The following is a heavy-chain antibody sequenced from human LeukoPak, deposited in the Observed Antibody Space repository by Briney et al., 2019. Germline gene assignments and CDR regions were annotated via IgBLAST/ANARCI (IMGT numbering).Heavy chain of an antibody. V-gene: IGHV1-8*01. CDR2: MNPNSGNT. J-gene: IGHJ4*02. Sequence: GSSVKVSCKVSGYTLTELSMHWVRQATGQAREWIGGMNPNSGNTGYAQKFQGRVTMPRNTSISTAYMELSSLRSGDTAVYYCARGIRITMVRGVPIENPWGQGTLVTVSS. D-gene: IGHD3-10*01. CDR1: GYTLTELS. CDR3: ARGIRITMVRGVPIENP.